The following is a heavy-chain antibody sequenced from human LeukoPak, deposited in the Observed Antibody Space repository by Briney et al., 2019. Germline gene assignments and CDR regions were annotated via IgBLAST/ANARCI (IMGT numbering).Heavy chain of an antibody. V-gene: IGHV4-30-2*01. CDR2: IYHSGST. CDR3: ARSGSSSSGYFDY. D-gene: IGHD6-6*01. J-gene: IGHJ4*02. CDR1: GGSISSGGYS. Sequence: PSQTLSPTCAVSGGSISSGGYSWSWIRQPPGKSLEWIGYIYHSGSTYYNPSLKSRVTISVDRSKNQFSLKLSSVAAADTAVYYCARSGSSSSGYFDYWGQGTLVTVSS.